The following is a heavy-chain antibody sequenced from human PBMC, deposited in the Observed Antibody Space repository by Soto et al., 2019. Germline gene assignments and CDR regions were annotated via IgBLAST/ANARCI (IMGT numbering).Heavy chain of an antibody. CDR2: IYYGGIS. CDR3: ARVRYDYGSGSYAMDV. J-gene: IGHJ6*02. CDR1: GGSISSGDHY. V-gene: IGHV4-31*03. D-gene: IGHD3-10*01. Sequence: QVQLHESGPGLVKPSQTLSLTCTVSGGSISSGDHYWSWIRQHPGKGLEWIGFIYYGGISYYTPPLTSRLTISVDTSKNQFSLRLSSVTAADTAVYYCARVRYDYGSGSYAMDVWGRGTTVTVSS.